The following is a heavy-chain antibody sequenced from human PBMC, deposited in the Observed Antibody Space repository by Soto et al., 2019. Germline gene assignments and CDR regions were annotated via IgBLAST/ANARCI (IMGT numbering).Heavy chain of an antibody. CDR1: GYPFTKFG. D-gene: IGHD1-1*01. CDR2: ISGHSGGT. V-gene: IGHV1-18*01. CDR3: AKDGGHGARTHICGMDV. J-gene: IGHJ6*02. Sequence: QPQLVQSGVELKKPGASVRVSCKASGYPFTKFGINGVRQAPGQGLEWMGWISGHSGGTKYGPKFRDRLTIVTDTSSKTAYMELRSLKSDDTAVYYCAKDGGHGARTHICGMDVWGHGTTVTVSS.